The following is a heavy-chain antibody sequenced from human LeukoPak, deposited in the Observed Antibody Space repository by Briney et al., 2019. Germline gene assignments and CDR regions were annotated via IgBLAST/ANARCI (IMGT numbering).Heavy chain of an antibody. CDR2: ISYDGSNK. J-gene: IGHJ4*02. CDR1: GFTFSSYA. Sequence: PGGSLRLSCAASGFTFSSYATHWVRQAPGKGLEWVAVISYDGSNKYYADSVKGRFTISRDNSKNTLYLQMNSLRAEDTAVYYCARDHTMVRGVIPPDYWGQGTLVTVSS. CDR3: ARDHTMVRGVIPPDY. D-gene: IGHD3-10*01. V-gene: IGHV3-30-3*01.